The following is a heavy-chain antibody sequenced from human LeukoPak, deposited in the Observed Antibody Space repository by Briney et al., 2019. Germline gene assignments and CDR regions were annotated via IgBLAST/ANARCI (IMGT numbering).Heavy chain of an antibody. CDR3: ARGIGYCSGGSCSDLYYYYMDV. CDR2: IYYSGST. V-gene: IGHV4-59*01. J-gene: IGHJ6*03. D-gene: IGHD2-15*01. CDR1: GGSISSYY. Sequence: SETLSLTCTVSGGSISSYYWSWIRQPPGKGLEWIGYIYYSGSTNYNPSLKSRVTISVDTSKNQFSLKLSSVTAADTAVYYCARGIGYCSGGSCSDLYYYYMDVWGKGTTVTVSS.